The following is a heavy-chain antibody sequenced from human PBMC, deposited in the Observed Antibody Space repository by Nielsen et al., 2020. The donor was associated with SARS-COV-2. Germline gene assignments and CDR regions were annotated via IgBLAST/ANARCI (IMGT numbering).Heavy chain of an antibody. CDR2: IYSDGST. D-gene: IGHD3-16*01. CDR3: ARGGGGMDV. Sequence: GESLKISCAATGFTVSRYNMNWVRQAPGKGLERGSIIYSDGSTYYAGSVKGRLTISRDNSKNTLYLQMNSLRAEDTAVYYCARGGGGMDVWGQGTTVTVSS. J-gene: IGHJ6*02. CDR1: GFTVSRYN. V-gene: IGHV3-53*01.